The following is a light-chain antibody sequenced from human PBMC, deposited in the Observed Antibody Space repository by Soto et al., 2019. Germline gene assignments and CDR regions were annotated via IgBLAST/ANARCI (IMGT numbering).Light chain of an antibody. V-gene: IGKV1-9*01. Sequence: DIQLTQSPSFLSASVGDRVTITCRASQGINSYLAWYQQKPGKAPELLIYAASTLQSGVPSRFSGSGSGTEFTLTISSLQPEDFATYYFQHLNSYPWTFGQGTKVEIK. CDR2: AAS. CDR1: QGINSY. J-gene: IGKJ1*01. CDR3: QHLNSYPWT.